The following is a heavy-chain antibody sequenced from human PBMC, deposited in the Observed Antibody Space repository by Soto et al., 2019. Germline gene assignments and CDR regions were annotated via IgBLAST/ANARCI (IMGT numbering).Heavy chain of an antibody. Sequence: QLQLQESGPGLVKPSETLSLTCTVSGGSISSSSYYWGWIRQPPGKGLEWIGSIYYSGSTYYNPSLKSRVTISVDTSKNQFSLKLSSVTAADTAVYYCARTGYSSGWYVYWGQGTLVTVSS. CDR2: IYYSGST. CDR1: GGSISSSSYY. CDR3: ARTGYSSGWYVY. V-gene: IGHV4-39*01. J-gene: IGHJ4*02. D-gene: IGHD6-19*01.